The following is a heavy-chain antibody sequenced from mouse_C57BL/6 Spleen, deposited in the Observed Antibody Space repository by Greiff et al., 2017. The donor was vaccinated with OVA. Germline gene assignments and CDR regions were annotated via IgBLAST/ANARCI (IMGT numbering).Heavy chain of an antibody. CDR2: IDPEDGET. V-gene: IGHV14-2*01. CDR1: GFNIKDYY. CDR3: ASYAARGAWFAY. J-gene: IGHJ3*01. Sequence: EVQLQESGAELVKRGASVKLSCTASGFNIKDYYMHWVKQRTEQGLEWIGRIDPEDGETKYAPKFQGKATITADTSSNTAYLQLSSLTSEDTAVYYCASYAARGAWFAYWGQGTLVTVSA. D-gene: IGHD2-12*01.